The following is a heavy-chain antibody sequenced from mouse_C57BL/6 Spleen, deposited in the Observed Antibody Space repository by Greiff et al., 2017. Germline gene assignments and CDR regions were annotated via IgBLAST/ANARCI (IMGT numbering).Heavy chain of an antibody. Sequence: VQLQQSGPELVKPGASVKIPCKASGYTFTDYNMDWVKQSHGKSLEWIGDINPNNGGTIYNQKFKGKATLTVDKSSSTAYMEIRSLTSEDTAVYYCARSGDCYFNYFDYWGQGTTLTVSS. CDR2: INPNNGGT. CDR1: GYTFTDYN. V-gene: IGHV1-18*01. J-gene: IGHJ2*01. CDR3: ARSGDCYFNYFDY. D-gene: IGHD2-3*01.